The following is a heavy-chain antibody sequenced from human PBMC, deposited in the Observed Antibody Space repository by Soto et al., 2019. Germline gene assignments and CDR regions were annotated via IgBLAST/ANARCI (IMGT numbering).Heavy chain of an antibody. CDR3: ARSGAYCTSITCLFDSF. J-gene: IGHJ4*02. CDR2: ISAYNGDT. D-gene: IGHD2-8*01. Sequence: QAQLVQSGAEVKKPGASVKVSCRASGYTFSSYGYARVRQAPGQGLEWMGWISAYNGDTNYAQKFQDRVTLTTDTSTTTAYMELRNLGSDDTAVYYCARSGAYCTSITCLFDSFWGLGTLFTVSS. CDR1: GYTFSSYG. V-gene: IGHV1-18*01.